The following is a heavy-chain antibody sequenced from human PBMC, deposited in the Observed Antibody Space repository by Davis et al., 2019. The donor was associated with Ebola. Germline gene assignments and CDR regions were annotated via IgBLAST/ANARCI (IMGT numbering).Heavy chain of an antibody. D-gene: IGHD6-13*01. V-gene: IGHV1-3*01. CDR3: ARDGSSWYKNFHWFDP. CDR1: GYTFTSYA. Sequence: ASVKVSCKASGYTFTSYAMHWVRQAPGQRLEWMGWINAGNGNTKYSQKFQGRVTITRDTSASTAYMELSSLRSEDTAVYYCARDGSSWYKNFHWFDPWGQGTLVTVSS. J-gene: IGHJ5*02. CDR2: INAGNGNT.